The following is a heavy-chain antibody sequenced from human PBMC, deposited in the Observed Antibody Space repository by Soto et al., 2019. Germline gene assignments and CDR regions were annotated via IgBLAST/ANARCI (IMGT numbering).Heavy chain of an antibody. D-gene: IGHD3-10*01. J-gene: IGHJ4*02. CDR3: ARVTYYGSGSLYDYFDY. CDR1: GYTFTSYA. V-gene: IGHV1-3*01. Sequence: ASVKVSCKASGYTFTSYAMHRVRQAPGQRLEWMGWINAGNGNTKYSQKFQGRVTITRDTSASTAYMELSSLRSEDTAVYYCARVTYYGSGSLYDYFDYWGQGTLVTVSS. CDR2: INAGNGNT.